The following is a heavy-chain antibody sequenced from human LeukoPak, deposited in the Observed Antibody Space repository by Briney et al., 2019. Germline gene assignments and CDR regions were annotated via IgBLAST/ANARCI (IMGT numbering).Heavy chain of an antibody. Sequence: SETLSLTCTVSGGSISSYYWSWIRQPPGRGLEWIGYISYSGSTNYNPSLKSRVTISVDTSKNQFSLKLSSVTAADTAVYYCARDLRYYYGSIADWFDPWGQGTLVTVSS. CDR3: ARDLRYYYGSIADWFDP. CDR1: GGSISSYY. V-gene: IGHV4-59*01. CDR2: ISYSGST. J-gene: IGHJ5*02. D-gene: IGHD3-10*01.